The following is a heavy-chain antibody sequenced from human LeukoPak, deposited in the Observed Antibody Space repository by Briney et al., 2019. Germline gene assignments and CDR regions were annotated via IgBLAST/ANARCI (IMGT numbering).Heavy chain of an antibody. J-gene: IGHJ4*02. CDR1: GGSISSSSYY. CDR3: ARVVYDSSTYLKSYFDF. Sequence: PSETLSLTCTVSGGSISSSSYYWGWIRQPPGKGLEWIGSIYYRGITYYNPSLKSRVTISVDTSKNQFSLKLSSVTAADTAVYYCARVVYDSSTYLKSYFDFWGQGTLVTVSS. V-gene: IGHV4-39*07. D-gene: IGHD3-22*01. CDR2: IYYRGIT.